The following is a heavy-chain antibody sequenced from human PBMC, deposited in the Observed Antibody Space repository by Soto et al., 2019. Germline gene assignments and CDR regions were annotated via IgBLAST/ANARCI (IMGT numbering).Heavy chain of an antibody. CDR2: TYYRSRWYN. CDR1: GDSVSSNSAA. J-gene: IGHJ6*03. CDR3: AGTTSHQWYYMDV. D-gene: IGHD1-7*01. Sequence: SQTLSLTCAISGDSVSSNSAAWNWIRLSPPRGLEWLARTYYRSRWYNDYAVSVRSRITVNPDTSKNQFSLQLTSVTPEDTAVYYCAGTTSHQWYYMDVWGKGTTVTVSS. V-gene: IGHV6-1*01.